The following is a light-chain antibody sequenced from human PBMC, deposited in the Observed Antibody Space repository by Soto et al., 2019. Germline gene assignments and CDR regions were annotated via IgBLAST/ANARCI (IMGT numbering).Light chain of an antibody. Sequence: QSALTQPASVSGSARQSITISCTGTSSDVGSYNLVSWYQQHPGKAPKRMIYEGSKRPSGVSNRFSGSKSGNTASLTISGLQAEDEADYYCCSYAGSSTFVFGTGTKLTVL. CDR2: EGS. V-gene: IGLV2-23*01. J-gene: IGLJ1*01. CDR1: SSDVGSYNL. CDR3: CSYAGSSTFV.